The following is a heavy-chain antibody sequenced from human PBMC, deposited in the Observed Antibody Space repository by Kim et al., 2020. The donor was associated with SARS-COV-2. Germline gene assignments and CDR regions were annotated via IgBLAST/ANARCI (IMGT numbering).Heavy chain of an antibody. Sequence: DSVKGRFTISRDNAKNSLYLQMNSLRAEDTAVYYCARAPTGGGIAAAVRGWGQGTLVTVSS. V-gene: IGHV3-21*01. CDR3: ARAPTGGGIAAAVRG. D-gene: IGHD6-13*01. J-gene: IGHJ4*02.